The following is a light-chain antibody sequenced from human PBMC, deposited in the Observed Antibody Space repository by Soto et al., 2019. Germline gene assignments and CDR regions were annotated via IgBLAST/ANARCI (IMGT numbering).Light chain of an antibody. CDR3: QQYNNLQRT. CDR2: GAS. Sequence: EIVMTQSPATLSVSPGERATLSCRASQSVYNNLAWYQQKPGQAPRLLIYGASARATGIPARFSGSGSGTDFTLTISSLQPEDVAVYYCQQYNNLQRTFGGGTKVEIK. CDR1: QSVYNN. J-gene: IGKJ4*01. V-gene: IGKV3-15*01.